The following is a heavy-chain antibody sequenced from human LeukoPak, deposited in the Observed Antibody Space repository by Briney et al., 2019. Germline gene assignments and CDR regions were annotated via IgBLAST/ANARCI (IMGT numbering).Heavy chain of an antibody. J-gene: IGHJ3*02. CDR2: IYYSGST. CDR3: AREGQLVPFDDAFDI. V-gene: IGHV4-39*07. Sequence: PSETLSLTCTVSGGSISSSSYYWGWIRQPPGKGLEWIGSIYYSGSTYYNPSLKSRVTMSADTSKNQFSLKLSSVTAADTAVYYCAREGQLVPFDDAFDIWGQGTMVTVSS. D-gene: IGHD6-6*01. CDR1: GGSISSSSYY.